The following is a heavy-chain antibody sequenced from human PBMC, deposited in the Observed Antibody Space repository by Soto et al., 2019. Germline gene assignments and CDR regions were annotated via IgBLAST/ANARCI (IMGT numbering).Heavy chain of an antibody. V-gene: IGHV4-59*01. CDR1: GGSISSYY. D-gene: IGHD3-10*01. CDR2: IYYSGST. CDR3: ARLYGSGSYYYYYGMDV. J-gene: IGHJ6*02. Sequence: QVQLQESGPGLVKPSETLSLTCTVSGGSISSYYWSWIRQPPGKGLEWIGYIYYSGSTNYNPSLKSRVTISVDTSKNQFSLKLSSVTAADTAVYYCARLYGSGSYYYYYGMDVWGQGTTVTVSS.